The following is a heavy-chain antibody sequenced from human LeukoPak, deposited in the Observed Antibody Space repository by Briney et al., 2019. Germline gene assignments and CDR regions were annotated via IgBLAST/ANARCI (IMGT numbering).Heavy chain of an antibody. V-gene: IGHV3-23*01. D-gene: IGHD3/OR15-3a*01. J-gene: IGHJ4*02. CDR3: AKRGVVIRVFLVGFHKEAYYFES. Sequence: GGSLRLSCAVSGITLSNYGMSWVRQAPGKGLEWVAGISDSGGSTKYADSVKGRFTISRDNPKNTLFLQMNSPRADDTAVYFCAKRGVVIRVFLVGFHKEAYYFESWGQGALVTVSS. CDR1: GITLSNYG. CDR2: ISDSGGST.